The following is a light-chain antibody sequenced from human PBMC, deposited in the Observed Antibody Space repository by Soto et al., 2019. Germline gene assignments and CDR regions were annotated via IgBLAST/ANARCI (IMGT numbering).Light chain of an antibody. CDR2: DAS. Sequence: DIQMSQSPSSLSAFIGDRVTITCRASQTISSWLAWYQQKPGKAPKLLIYDASNLKSGVPSRFSGSGSGTEFSLIIGSLQPDDFATYSSQQHGTFGQGTKVDI. CDR1: QTISSW. CDR3: QQHGT. V-gene: IGKV1-5*01. J-gene: IGKJ1*01.